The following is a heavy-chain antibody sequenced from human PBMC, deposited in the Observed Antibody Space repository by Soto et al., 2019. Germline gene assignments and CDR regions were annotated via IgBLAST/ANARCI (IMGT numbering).Heavy chain of an antibody. J-gene: IGHJ6*02. CDR1: GGSISSYY. CDR3: ARVGREIATIGPRGYYYYGMDV. Sequence: SETLSLTCTVSGGSISSYYWSWIRQPPGKGLEWIGYIYYSGSTNYNPSLKSRVTISVDPSKNQFSLKLSSVTAADTAVYYCARVGREIATIGPRGYYYYGMDVWGQGTTVTVSS. CDR2: IYYSGST. V-gene: IGHV4-59*01. D-gene: IGHD2-21*01.